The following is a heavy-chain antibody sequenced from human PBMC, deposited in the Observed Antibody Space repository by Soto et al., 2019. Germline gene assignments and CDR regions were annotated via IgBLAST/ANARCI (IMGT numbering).Heavy chain of an antibody. V-gene: IGHV3-23*01. J-gene: IGHJ4*02. D-gene: IGHD1-7*01. Sequence: EVQLLESGGGLVQPGGSLRLSCAASGFTFSSYAMSWVRQAPGKGLEWVSVISGSGDSTYYADSVKGRFTISRDNSKNTLFLQMNSLRAEDTGVYYCARRNYVGLYFDYWGQGTLVTVSS. CDR2: ISGSGDST. CDR3: ARRNYVGLYFDY. CDR1: GFTFSSYA.